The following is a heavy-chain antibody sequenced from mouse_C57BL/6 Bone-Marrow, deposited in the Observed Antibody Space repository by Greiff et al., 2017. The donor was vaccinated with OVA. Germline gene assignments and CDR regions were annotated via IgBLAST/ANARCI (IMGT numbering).Heavy chain of an antibody. CDR2: ISGGGGNT. CDR3: ARHDYYGSIFDY. CDR1: GFTFSSYT. J-gene: IGHJ2*01. D-gene: IGHD1-1*01. Sequence: DVMLVESGGGLVKPGGSLKLSCAASGFTFSSYTMSWVRQTPEKRLEWVATISGGGGNTYYPDSVKGRFTISRDNAKNTLYLQMSSLRSEDTALYYCARHDYYGSIFDYWGQGTTLTVSS. V-gene: IGHV5-9*01.